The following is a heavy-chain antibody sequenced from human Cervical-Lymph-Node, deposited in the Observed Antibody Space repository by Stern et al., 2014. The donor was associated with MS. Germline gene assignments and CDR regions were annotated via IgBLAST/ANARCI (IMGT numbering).Heavy chain of an antibody. Sequence: QVQLVESGPGLVKPSETLSLTCTVSGGSVSSYYWSWIRQPPGKGLEWIAYIYYSGHTDYNPSLQGRVTTSVDTTKNQISLRLSSVTAADTAVYYCARGYSSSWYGGRFFNYWGQGTLVTVSS. CDR1: GGSVSSYY. CDR3: ARGYSSSWYGGRFFNY. V-gene: IGHV4-59*02. D-gene: IGHD6-13*01. J-gene: IGHJ4*02. CDR2: IYYSGHT.